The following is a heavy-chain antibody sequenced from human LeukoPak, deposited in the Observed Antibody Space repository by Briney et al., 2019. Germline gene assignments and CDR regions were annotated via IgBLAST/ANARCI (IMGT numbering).Heavy chain of an antibody. CDR1: GFTFDDYG. CDR2: INWNGGST. J-gene: IGHJ4*02. CDR3: ARVDITMVRGVSGLGDY. Sequence: GGSLRLSCAASGFTFDDYGMSWVRQAPGKGLEWVSGINWNGGSTGYADSVKGRFTISRDNAKNSLYLQMNSLRAEDTAVYYCARVDITMVRGVSGLGDYWGQGTLVTVSS. D-gene: IGHD3-10*01. V-gene: IGHV3-20*04.